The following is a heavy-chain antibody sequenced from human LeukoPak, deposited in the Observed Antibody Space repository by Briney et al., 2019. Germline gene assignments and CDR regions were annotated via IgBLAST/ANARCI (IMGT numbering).Heavy chain of an antibody. D-gene: IGHD2-15*01. CDR3: ARDGGGKIGY. Sequence: GGSLRLSCAASGFTFSSYSMNWVRQAPGKGLEWVSYISSSSSTIYYADSVKGRFTISRDNAKNSLYLQMNSLRAEDTAVYYCARDGGGKIGYWGQGALVTVSS. CDR2: ISSSSSTI. J-gene: IGHJ4*02. V-gene: IGHV3-48*04. CDR1: GFTFSSYS.